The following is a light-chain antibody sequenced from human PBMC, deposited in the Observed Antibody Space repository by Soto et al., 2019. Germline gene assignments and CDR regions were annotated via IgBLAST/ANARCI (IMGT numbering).Light chain of an antibody. J-gene: IGKJ1*01. V-gene: IGKV3-20*01. CDR3: QHRET. Sequence: EIVLTQSPGTLSLSPGERATLSCKASQSVSNTYLAWYQHKPGQAPRLLIYGASSRATGIPVRFSGSGSGTDFTLTISRLEPEDFAVYYCQHRETFVQGTKVEIK. CDR1: QSVSNTY. CDR2: GAS.